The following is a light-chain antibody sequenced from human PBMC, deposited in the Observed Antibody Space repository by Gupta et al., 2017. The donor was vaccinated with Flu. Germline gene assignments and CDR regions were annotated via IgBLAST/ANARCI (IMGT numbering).Light chain of an antibody. CDR1: SFNVGSNY. Sequence: SILTQPPSLSAAPGQTVVISCSGTSFNVGSNYVAWYQQLPGTAPKLLIYDDNKRPSGIPERFSCSRSGTSATLGIAGLQTGDEATYYCGTWDRSLNAAVFGGGTKVTVL. CDR3: GTWDRSLNAAV. CDR2: DDN. V-gene: IGLV1-51*01. J-gene: IGLJ3*02.